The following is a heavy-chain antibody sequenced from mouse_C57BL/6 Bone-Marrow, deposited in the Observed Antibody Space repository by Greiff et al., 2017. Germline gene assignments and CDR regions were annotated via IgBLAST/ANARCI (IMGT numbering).Heavy chain of an antibody. Sequence: VQLQQSGAELVRPGTSVKVSCKASGYAFTNYLIEWVKQRPGQGLEWIGVINPGSGGTNYNEKFKGKATLTADKSSSTAYMQLSSLTSEDSAVYFCAREGTAQATKFAYWGQGTLVTVSA. V-gene: IGHV1-54*01. CDR1: GYAFTNYL. CDR2: INPGSGGT. J-gene: IGHJ3*01. CDR3: AREGTAQATKFAY. D-gene: IGHD3-2*02.